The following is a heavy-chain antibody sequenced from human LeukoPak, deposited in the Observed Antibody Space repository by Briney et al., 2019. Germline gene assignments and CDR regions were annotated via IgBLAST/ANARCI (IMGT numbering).Heavy chain of an antibody. D-gene: IGHD2-2*01. CDR2: IYYSGST. J-gene: IGHJ5*02. Sequence: SETLSLTCTVSGGSLSSYYWSWIRQPPGKGLEWIGYIYYSGSTNYNPSLKSRVTISVDTSKNQFSLKLSSVTAADTAVYYCARGHCSSTSCYGVGYWFDPWGQGTLVTVSS. CDR3: ARGHCSSTSCYGVGYWFDP. CDR1: GGSLSSYY. V-gene: IGHV4-59*01.